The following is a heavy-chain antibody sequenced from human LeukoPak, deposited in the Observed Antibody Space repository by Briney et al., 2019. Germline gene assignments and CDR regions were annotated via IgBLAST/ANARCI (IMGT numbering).Heavy chain of an antibody. V-gene: IGHV3-21*01. CDR1: GFTLSSYS. Sequence: GGSLRLSCAASGFTLSSYSMNWVRQAPGKGLEWVSSISSSSSYIYYADSVKGRFTISRDNAKNSLYLQMNSLRAEDTAVYYCARAVGDCSSTSCYGNWFDPWGQGTLVTVSS. CDR3: ARAVGDCSSTSCYGNWFDP. D-gene: IGHD2-2*01. J-gene: IGHJ5*02. CDR2: ISSSSSYI.